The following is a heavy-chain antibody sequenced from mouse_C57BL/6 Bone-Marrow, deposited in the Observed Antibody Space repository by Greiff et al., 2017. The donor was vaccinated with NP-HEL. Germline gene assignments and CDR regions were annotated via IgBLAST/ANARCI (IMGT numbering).Heavy chain of an antibody. Sequence: VQLQQSGAELVRPGTSVKMSCKASGYTFTNYWIGWAKQRPGHGLEWIGDIYPGGGYTNYNEKFKGKATLTADESSSTAYMQFSSLTSEDSAIYYCARYSNYGWAAYWGQGTLVTVSA. CDR3: ARYSNYGWAAY. CDR1: GYTFTNYW. CDR2: IYPGGGYT. D-gene: IGHD1-2*01. J-gene: IGHJ3*01. V-gene: IGHV1-63*01.